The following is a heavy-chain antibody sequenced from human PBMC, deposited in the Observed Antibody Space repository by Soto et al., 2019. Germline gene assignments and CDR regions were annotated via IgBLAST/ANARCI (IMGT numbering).Heavy chain of an antibody. CDR3: ARRGPGTYFDY. Sequence: EVQLLESGGGLVQPGGSLRLSCAASGFTFSSYAMRWVRQAPGKGLEWVSAVSGSGGSTYYADSVKGRFTISRDNSKNTLYRPMNSLRAEDTAVYYCARRGPGTYFDYWGQGTLVTVSS. V-gene: IGHV3-23*01. D-gene: IGHD6-13*01. J-gene: IGHJ4*02. CDR1: GFTFSSYA. CDR2: VSGSGGST.